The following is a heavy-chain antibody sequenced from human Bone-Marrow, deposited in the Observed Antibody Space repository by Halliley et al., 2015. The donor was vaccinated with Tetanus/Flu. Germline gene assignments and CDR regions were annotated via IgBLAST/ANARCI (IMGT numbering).Heavy chain of an antibody. Sequence: TLSLTCSVSGASIGSSYWGWIRQSPGEGLEWIGYIYYSGSTDYNSSLKSRVTISLDTSKNQFSLRVRSVTAADTAVYFCARAGSSGWLDSWGQGTLVTVSS. D-gene: IGHD6-19*01. CDR2: IYYSGST. CDR3: ARAGSSGWLDS. V-gene: IGHV4-59*01. CDR1: GASIGSSY. J-gene: IGHJ4*02.